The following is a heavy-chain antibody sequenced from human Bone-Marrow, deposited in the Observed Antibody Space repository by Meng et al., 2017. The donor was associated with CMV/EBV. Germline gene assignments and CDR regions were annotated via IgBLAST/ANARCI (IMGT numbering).Heavy chain of an antibody. CDR2: IYYSGST. Sequence: SETLSLTCPVSGGSISSGGYYWSWIRQPPGKGLEWIGSIYYSGSTYYNPSLKSRVTISVDTSKNQFSLKLSSVTAADTAVYYCARVSLDCSGGSCSYWFDPWGQGTLVTVSS. D-gene: IGHD2-15*01. CDR1: GGSISSGGYY. CDR3: ARVSLDCSGGSCSYWFDP. V-gene: IGHV4-39*07. J-gene: IGHJ5*02.